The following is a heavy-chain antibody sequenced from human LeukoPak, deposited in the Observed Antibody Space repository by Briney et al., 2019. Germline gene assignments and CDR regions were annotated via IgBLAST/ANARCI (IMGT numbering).Heavy chain of an antibody. CDR3: ARAKVTIARRGVGAFDI. CDR1: GFTVSSNY. V-gene: IGHV3-53*04. Sequence: TGGSLRLSCAASGFTVSSNYMSWVRQAPGKGLEWVSVIYSGGNTYYADSVKGRFTISRHNSKNTLYLQMNSLRAEDTAVYYCARAKVTIARRGVGAFDIWGQGTMVTVSS. J-gene: IGHJ3*02. CDR2: IYSGGNT. D-gene: IGHD4-17*01.